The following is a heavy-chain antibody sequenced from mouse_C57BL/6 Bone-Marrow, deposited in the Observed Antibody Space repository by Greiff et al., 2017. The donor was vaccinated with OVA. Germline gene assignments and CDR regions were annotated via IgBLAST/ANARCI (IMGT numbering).Heavy chain of an antibody. CDR3: APKGISVWYFDV. V-gene: IGHV1-53*01. CDR2: INPSNGGT. J-gene: IGHJ1*03. CDR1: GYTFTSYW. Sequence: VQLQESGTELVKPGASVKLSCKASGYTFTSYWMHWVKQRPGQGLEWIGNINPSNGGTNYNEKFKSKATLTVDKSSSTAYMQLSSLTSEDSAVYYCAPKGISVWYFDVWGTGTTVTVSS. D-gene: IGHD3-1*01.